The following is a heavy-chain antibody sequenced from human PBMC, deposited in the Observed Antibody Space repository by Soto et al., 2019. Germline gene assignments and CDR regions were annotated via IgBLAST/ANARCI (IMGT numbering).Heavy chain of an antibody. V-gene: IGHV1-8*01. J-gene: IGHJ6*02. Sequence: VSCKASGYTFTSYDINWVRQATGQGLEWMGWMNPNSGNTGYAQKFQGRVTMTRNTSISTAYMELSSLRSEDTAVYYCARMADYDFWSGYYPDYGMDVWGQGTTGTVSS. CDR1: GYTFTSYD. CDR2: MNPNSGNT. D-gene: IGHD3-3*01. CDR3: ARMADYDFWSGYYPDYGMDV.